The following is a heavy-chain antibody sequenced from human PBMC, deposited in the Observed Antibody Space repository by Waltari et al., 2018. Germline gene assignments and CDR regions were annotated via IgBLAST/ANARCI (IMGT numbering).Heavy chain of an antibody. CDR1: CGSISSYS. D-gene: IGHD1-26*01. CDR3: ARGSDGDSVSYSGPWFDP. Sequence: HVQLQESGPGLVKRSETLSRTCTVSCGSISSYSWSWIRQPPGKGLEWIGYIYYSGSTNYNPSLKSRVTISVDTSKNQFSLKLSSVTAADTAVYYCARGSDGDSVSYSGPWFDPWGQGTLVTVSS. J-gene: IGHJ5*02. V-gene: IGHV4-59*01. CDR2: IYYSGST.